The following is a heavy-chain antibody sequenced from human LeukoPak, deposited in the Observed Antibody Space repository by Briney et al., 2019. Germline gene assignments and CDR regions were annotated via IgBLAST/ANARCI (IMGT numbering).Heavy chain of an antibody. V-gene: IGHV4-59*11. J-gene: IGHJ4*02. D-gene: IGHD3-10*01. CDR2: IHNSGST. CDR3: ALSGFGSADY. CDR1: GDSISSHS. Sequence: SETLSLTRTVSGDSISSHSWSWIRLPPGKGLEWIGYIHNSGSTSYNPSLESRGTIVRDTSKNQFSLKMTSVTAADTAVYYCALSGFGSADYWGQGTLVTVSS.